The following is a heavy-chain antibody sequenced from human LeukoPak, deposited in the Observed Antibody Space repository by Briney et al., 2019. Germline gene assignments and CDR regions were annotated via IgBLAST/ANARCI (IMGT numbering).Heavy chain of an antibody. D-gene: IGHD2-21*02. CDR3: ARGDDLLAFFDY. CDR2: IYTPGNT. Sequence: SETLSLTCTVSGGSISNYYWSWIRQPAGKGLEWIGRIYTPGNTNYNPSLKSRVTMSVDTSKNQFSLKLSSVTAADTAVYYCARGDDLLAFFDYWGQGTLVTVSS. CDR1: GGSISNYY. V-gene: IGHV4-4*07. J-gene: IGHJ4*02.